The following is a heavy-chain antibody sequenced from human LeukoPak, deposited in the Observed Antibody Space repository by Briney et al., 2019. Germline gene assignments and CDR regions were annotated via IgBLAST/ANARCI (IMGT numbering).Heavy chain of an antibody. CDR2: IYYSGST. CDR3: AAYYDILTGYNY. Sequence: SETLSLTCTVSGGSISSGDYYWSWIRQPPGKGLEWIGYIYYSGSTYYNPSLKSRVTISVDTSKNQFSLKLSSVTAADTAVYYCAAYYDILTGYNYWGQGTLATVSS. D-gene: IGHD3-9*01. J-gene: IGHJ4*02. CDR1: GGSISSGDYY. V-gene: IGHV4-30-4*08.